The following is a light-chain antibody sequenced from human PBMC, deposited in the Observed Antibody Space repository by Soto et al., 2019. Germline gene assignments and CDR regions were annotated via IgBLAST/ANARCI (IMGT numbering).Light chain of an antibody. CDR2: GAS. CDR1: QSVSSSY. J-gene: IGKJ1*01. Sequence: EIVLTQSPGTLSLSPGERATLSCRASQSVSSSYLAWYQQKPGQAPRLLIYGASSRPTGIPDRFTGSGSGTDFALTISRLEPEDFAVSYCQQYGSSPPRWTLGQGTKVEIK. V-gene: IGKV3-20*01. CDR3: QQYGSSPPRWT.